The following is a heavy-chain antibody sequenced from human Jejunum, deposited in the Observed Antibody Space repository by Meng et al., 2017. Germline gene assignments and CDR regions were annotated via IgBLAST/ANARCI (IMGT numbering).Heavy chain of an antibody. CDR2: ISGSGGRT. D-gene: IGHD5-12*01. CDR1: GFTFNTYA. J-gene: IGHJ4*02. CDR3: AKVYSGYETFDY. Sequence: GESLKISWATSGFTFNTYAMSWVRQAPGKGLEWVSAISGSGGRTHYADSVKGRFTISRDNSKNTLYLQMNSLRAEDTALYYCAKVYSGYETFDYWGQGTLVTVSS. V-gene: IGHV3-23*01.